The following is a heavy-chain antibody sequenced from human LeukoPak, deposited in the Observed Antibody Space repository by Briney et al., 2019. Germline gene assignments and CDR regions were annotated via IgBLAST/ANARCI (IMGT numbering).Heavy chain of an antibody. J-gene: IGHJ6*03. CDR3: ARDIAAPSVNYYYMDV. CDR1: GGSFSGYY. CDR2: INHSGST. V-gene: IGHV4-34*01. Sequence: PSETLSLTCAVYGGSFSGYYWSWIRQPPGKGLEWIGEINHSGSTNYNPSLKSRVTISVDTSKNQFSLKLSSVTAADTAVYYCARDIAAPSVNYYYMDVWGKGTTVTVSS. D-gene: IGHD6-6*01.